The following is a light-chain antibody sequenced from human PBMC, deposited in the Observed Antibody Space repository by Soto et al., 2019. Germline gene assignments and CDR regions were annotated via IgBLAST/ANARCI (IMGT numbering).Light chain of an antibody. J-gene: IGKJ4*01. CDR1: QRVSTY. CDR2: DAP. V-gene: IGKV3-11*01. Sequence: EVVLTQSPATLSLSPGDTATLSCRATQRVSTYLAWYQQKPGQAPRLLIYDAPNRAPGIPARFSGSGSETDFTLTISSLEPEDFAVYYCHQRSNWPLTFGGGTKVDIK. CDR3: HQRSNWPLT.